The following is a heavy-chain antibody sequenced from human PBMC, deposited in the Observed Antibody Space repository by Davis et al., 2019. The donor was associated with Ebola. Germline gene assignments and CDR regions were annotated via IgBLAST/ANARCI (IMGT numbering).Heavy chain of an antibody. D-gene: IGHD3-3*01. CDR1: GGFTSSFY. V-gene: IGHV4-59*01. Sequence: MPSETLSLTCNVPGGFTSSFYWTWIRQSPQMGLEWIGNVYYTGSPNYNPSVRSRATNSVDTSKKQFSLSLKSVTAADPAVYYCVRVGYDFWSGYYTGNWFDPWGQGTLVTVSS. J-gene: IGHJ5*02. CDR2: VYYTGSP. CDR3: VRVGYDFWSGYYTGNWFDP.